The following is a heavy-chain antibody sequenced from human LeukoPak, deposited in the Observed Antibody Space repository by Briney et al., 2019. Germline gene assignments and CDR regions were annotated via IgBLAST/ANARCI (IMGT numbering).Heavy chain of an antibody. CDR1: GYTFTGYY. CDR3: ARDEGKLVATSGDYYYGMDV. D-gene: IGHD5-12*01. V-gene: IGHV1-69*13. CDR2: IIPIFGTA. Sequence: SVKVSCKASGYTFTGYYMHWVRQAPGQGLEWMGGIIPIFGTANYAQKFQGRVTITADESTSTAYMELSSLRSEDTAVYYCARDEGKLVATSGDYYYGMDVWGQGTTVTVSS. J-gene: IGHJ6*02.